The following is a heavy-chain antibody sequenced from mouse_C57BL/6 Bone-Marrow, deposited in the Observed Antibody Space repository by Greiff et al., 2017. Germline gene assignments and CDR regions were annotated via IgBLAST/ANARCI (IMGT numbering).Heavy chain of an antibody. CDR2: IHPSSGYT. CDR1: GYTFTSYT. V-gene: IGHV1-4*01. J-gene: IGHJ3*01. CDR3: AICLLGRGGFAY. D-gene: IGHD4-1*01. Sequence: QVQLQQSGAELARPGASVKMSCKASGYTFTSYTMHWVKQRHGQGLEWIGYIHPSSGYTKYNHKFKDKATLTADKSSSTAYMQLSSLTSEDSAVYYCAICLLGRGGFAYWGQGTLVTVSA.